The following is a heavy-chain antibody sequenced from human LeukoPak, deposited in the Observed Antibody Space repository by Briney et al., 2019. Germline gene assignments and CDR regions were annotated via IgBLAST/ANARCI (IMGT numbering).Heavy chain of an antibody. CDR2: INHSGGT. V-gene: IGHV4-34*01. Sequence: SETLSLTCVVSGGSFTTYYWTWIRQPPGKGLEWIGQINHSGGTNYNPSLKSRVTISIDTSKNQFSLKLSSVTAADTAVYYCARVGSGSYYSGPDYWGQGTLVTVSS. CDR1: GGSFTTYY. J-gene: IGHJ4*02. CDR3: ARVGSGSYYSGPDY. D-gene: IGHD1-26*01.